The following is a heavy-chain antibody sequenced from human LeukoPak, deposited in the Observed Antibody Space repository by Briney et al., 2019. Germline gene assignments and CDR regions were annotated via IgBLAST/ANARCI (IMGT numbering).Heavy chain of an antibody. CDR3: ARARKDDYGGNPTDY. Sequence: ASVKVSCKASGGTFSSYAISWVRQAPGPGLEWMGVIIPIFGTANYAHKFQGRVKIPAAESTSTAYMELSSLRYEDTAVYYCARARKDDYGGNPTDYWGQGTLVTVSS. D-gene: IGHD4-23*01. J-gene: IGHJ4*02. V-gene: IGHV1-69*13. CDR2: IIPIFGTA. CDR1: GGTFSSYA.